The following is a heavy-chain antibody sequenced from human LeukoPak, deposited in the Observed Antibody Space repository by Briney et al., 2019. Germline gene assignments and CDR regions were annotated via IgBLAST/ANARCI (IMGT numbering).Heavy chain of an antibody. CDR2: ISWNSGSI. CDR3: AKDRAMVRGVMIDY. CDR1: GFTFDDYA. D-gene: IGHD3-10*01. Sequence: GGSLTLSCAASGFTFDDYAMHWVGQAPGKGLEWVSGISWNSGSIGYADSVKGRFTISRDNAKNSLYLQMNSLRAEDTALYYCAKDRAMVRGVMIDYWGQGTLVTVSS. J-gene: IGHJ4*02. V-gene: IGHV3-9*01.